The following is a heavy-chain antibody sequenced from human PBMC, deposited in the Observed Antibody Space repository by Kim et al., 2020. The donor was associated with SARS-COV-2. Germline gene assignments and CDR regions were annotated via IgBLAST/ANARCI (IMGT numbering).Heavy chain of an antibody. CDR1: GGSISSSSYY. V-gene: IGHV4-39*01. CDR2: IYYSGST. J-gene: IGHJ4*02. Sequence: SETLSLTCTVSGGSISSSSYYWGWIRQPPGKGLEWIGSIYYSGSTYYNPSLKSRVTISVDTSKNQFSLKLSSVTAADTAVYYCAVGSSGYYAAFDYWGQGTLVTVSS. D-gene: IGHD3-22*01. CDR3: AVGSSGYYAAFDY.